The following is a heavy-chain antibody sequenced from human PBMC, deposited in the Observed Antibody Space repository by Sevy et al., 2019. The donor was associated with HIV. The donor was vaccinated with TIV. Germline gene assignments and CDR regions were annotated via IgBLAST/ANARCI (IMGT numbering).Heavy chain of an antibody. V-gene: IGHV1-2*02. D-gene: IGHD6-19*01. Sequence: ASVKVSCKASGYTFTGYYMHWVRQAPGQGLEWMGWINPNSGGTNYAQKFQGRVTMTRDTSISTAYMELSRLRSDDTAGYYCARGYSSGWALKTYFDYWGQGTLVTVSS. J-gene: IGHJ4*02. CDR2: INPNSGGT. CDR3: ARGYSSGWALKTYFDY. CDR1: GYTFTGYY.